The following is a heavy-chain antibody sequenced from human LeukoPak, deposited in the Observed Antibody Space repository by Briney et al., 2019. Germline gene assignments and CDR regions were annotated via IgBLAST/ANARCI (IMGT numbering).Heavy chain of an antibody. CDR3: ARDSDGKNSCGSYFDY. CDR1: GGTFSSYA. Sequence: ASVKVSCKASGGTFSSYAISWVRQAPGQGLEWMGGIIPIFGTANYAQKFQGRVTTTADESTSTAYMELSSLRSEDTAVYYCARDSDGKNSCGSYFDYWGQGTLVTVSS. V-gene: IGHV1-69*13. J-gene: IGHJ4*02. D-gene: IGHD5-18*01. CDR2: IIPIFGTA.